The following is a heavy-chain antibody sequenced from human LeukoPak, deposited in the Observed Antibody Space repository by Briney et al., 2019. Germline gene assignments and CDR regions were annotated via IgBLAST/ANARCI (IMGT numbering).Heavy chain of an antibody. CDR2: IKQDGSEK. CDR1: GFTFTIYW. Sequence: GGSLRLSCAASGFTFTIYWMSWVRQAPGKGLEWVANIKQDGSEKNYVDSVKGRFTISRDNAKNSLYLQMNSLRAEDTALYYCAKDMRGGQRRFDYWGQGTLVTVSS. CDR3: AKDMRGGQRRFDY. V-gene: IGHV3-7*03. D-gene: IGHD2-2*01. J-gene: IGHJ4*02.